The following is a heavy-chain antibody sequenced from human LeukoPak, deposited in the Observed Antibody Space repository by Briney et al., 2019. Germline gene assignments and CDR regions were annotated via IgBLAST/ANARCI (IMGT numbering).Heavy chain of an antibody. J-gene: IGHJ4*02. CDR2: ISSSSSTI. V-gene: IGHV3-48*01. Sequence: GGSLRLSCAASGFTFSSYSMNWVRQAPGKGLEWVSYISSSSSTIYYAGSVKGRFTISRDNAKNSLYLQMNSLRAEDTAVYYCARDSDYWGQGTLVTVSS. CDR1: GFTFSSYS. CDR3: ARDSDY.